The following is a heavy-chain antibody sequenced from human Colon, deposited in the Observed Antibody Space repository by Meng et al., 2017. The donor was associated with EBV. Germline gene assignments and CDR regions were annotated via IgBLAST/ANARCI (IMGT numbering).Heavy chain of an antibody. J-gene: IGHJ4*02. D-gene: IGHD2-8*02. CDR2: IIHGGSP. CDR3: ARRPTGIDY. V-gene: IGHV4-34*12. Sequence: QVQLQESGPGLGKPSETLSLTCAVSGGSLRGAYWNWIRQPPGKGLEWIGEIIHGGSPSYNPSLKSRVTISIDTSKNQLSLMLSSVTAADTAVYYCARRPTGIDYWGQGTLVTVSS. CDR1: GGSLRGAY.